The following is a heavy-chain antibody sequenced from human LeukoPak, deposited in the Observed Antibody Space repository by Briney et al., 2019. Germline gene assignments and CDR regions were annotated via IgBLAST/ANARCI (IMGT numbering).Heavy chain of an antibody. J-gene: IGHJ4*02. Sequence: GGSLRLSCEASGFRFRNHWMNWVRQAPGKGLEWVANIKEDGSEKYYVDSVKGRFTISRDNAKNSLYLQMNSLRAEDTAVYYCARGPDYWGQGTLVTVSS. CDR1: GFRFRNHW. CDR3: ARGPDY. CDR2: IKEDGSEK. V-gene: IGHV3-7*01.